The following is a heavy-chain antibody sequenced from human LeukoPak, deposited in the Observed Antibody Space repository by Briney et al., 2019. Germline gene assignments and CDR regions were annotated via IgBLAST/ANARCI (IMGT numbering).Heavy chain of an antibody. D-gene: IGHD2-15*01. CDR3: AKARGRYCSGGSCLFLDY. J-gene: IGHJ4*02. V-gene: IGHV3-30*02. CDR1: GFTFSSYG. Sequence: GGPLRLSCAPSGFTFSSYGMHWVRQAPGKGLEWVALIRYDGSNKYYADSVKGRFTISRDNSKNTLYLQMNSLRAEDTAVYYCAKARGRYCSGGSCLFLDYWGQGTLVTVSS. CDR2: IRYDGSNK.